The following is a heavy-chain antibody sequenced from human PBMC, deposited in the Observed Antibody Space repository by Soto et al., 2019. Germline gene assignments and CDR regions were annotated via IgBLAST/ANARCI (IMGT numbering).Heavy chain of an antibody. D-gene: IGHD3-3*01. CDR2: IKSKSDNGTA. Sequence: EVQLVESGGGLVKPGGSLTLSCAASGFTFRNAWMSWVRQFPGKGLEWVGRIKSKSDNGTADHAAPVTGRFAISSDDTKNMFYLQMNSVKTEDTAVYYCTTPKFWSGVDSWGQGALVTVS. CDR1: GFTFRNAW. V-gene: IGHV3-15*01. J-gene: IGHJ4*02. CDR3: TTPKFWSGVDS.